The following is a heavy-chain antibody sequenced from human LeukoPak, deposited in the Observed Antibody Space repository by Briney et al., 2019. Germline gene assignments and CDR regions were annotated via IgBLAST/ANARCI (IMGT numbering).Heavy chain of an antibody. CDR2: IRSNGET. D-gene: IGHD3-16*01. Sequence: PGGSLTLSCAASGLSFSTFAMSWVRQAPAKGLEWVSSIRSNGETFYADSVKGRFTISSDSSRNTVYLQLNNLRGEDTAIYYCARASWVASTDAVRWGQGTLVTVS. CDR3: ARASWVASTDAVR. CDR1: GLSFSTFA. J-gene: IGHJ4*02. V-gene: IGHV3-23*01.